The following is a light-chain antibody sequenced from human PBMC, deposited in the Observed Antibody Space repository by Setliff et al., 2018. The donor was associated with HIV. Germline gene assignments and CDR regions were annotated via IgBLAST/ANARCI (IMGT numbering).Light chain of an antibody. Sequence: SVLTQPASVSGSPGQSITISCTGTSSDVGSYNLVSWYQQHPGKAPKLMSYEVIKRPSGVSNRFSGSKSGNTASLTISGLQAEDEADYYCCSYAGSSTYVFGTGTKVTVL. V-gene: IGLV2-23*02. CDR1: SSDVGSYNL. J-gene: IGLJ1*01. CDR3: CSYAGSSTYV. CDR2: EVI.